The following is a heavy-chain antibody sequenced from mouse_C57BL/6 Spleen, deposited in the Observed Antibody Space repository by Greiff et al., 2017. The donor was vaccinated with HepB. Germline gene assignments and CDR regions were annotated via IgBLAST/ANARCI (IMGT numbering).Heavy chain of an antibody. D-gene: IGHD2-12*01. CDR2: IHPNSGST. J-gene: IGHJ1*03. Sequence: VQLQQSGAELVKPGASVKLSCKASGYTFTSYWMHWVKQRPGQGLEWLGMIHPNSGSTNYNEKFKSKATLTVDTSSSTAYMQLSSLTSEDSAVYYCASSYNWYFEVWGTGTTVTVSS. V-gene: IGHV1-64*01. CDR3: ASSYNWYFEV. CDR1: GYTFTSYW.